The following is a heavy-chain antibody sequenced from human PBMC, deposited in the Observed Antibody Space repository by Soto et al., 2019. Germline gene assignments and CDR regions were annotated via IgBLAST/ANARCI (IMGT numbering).Heavy chain of an antibody. CDR2: ISYDGSNK. D-gene: IGHD2-15*01. CDR1: GFTFSSYG. V-gene: IGHV3-30*18. CDR3: AKDALKGYCSGGSCYAFDY. Sequence: GGSLRLSCAASGFTFSSYGMHWVRQAPGKGLEWVAVISYDGSNKYYADSVKGRFTISRDNSKNTLYLQMNSLRAEDTAVYYCAKDALKGYCSGGSCYAFDYWGQGTLVTVSS. J-gene: IGHJ4*02.